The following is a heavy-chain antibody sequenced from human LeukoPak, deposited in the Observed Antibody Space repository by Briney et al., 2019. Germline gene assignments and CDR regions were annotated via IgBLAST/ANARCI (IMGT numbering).Heavy chain of an antibody. V-gene: IGHV3-66*02. D-gene: IGHD3-10*01. CDR2: IYSGGST. Sequence: GGSLRLSCAASGFTVSSNYMSWVRQAPGKRLEWVSVIYSGGSTYYADSVKGRFTISRDNSKNTLYLQMNSLRAEDTAVYYCARDRAEVRGVYYYYYMDVWGKGTTVTVSS. J-gene: IGHJ6*03. CDR3: ARDRAEVRGVYYYYYMDV. CDR1: GFTVSSNY.